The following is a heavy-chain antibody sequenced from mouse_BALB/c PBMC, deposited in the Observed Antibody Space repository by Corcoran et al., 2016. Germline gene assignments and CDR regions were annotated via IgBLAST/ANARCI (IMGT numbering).Heavy chain of an antibody. J-gene: IGHJ2*01. CDR1: GFNIKDYY. CDR2: IFPGSGNT. CDR3: AKTARATYYFDY. Sequence: EVQLQQSGAELVRPGALVKLSCKASGFNIKDYYMHWVKQRPEQGLEWIGWIFPGSGNTKYNEKFKGKATLTADTSASTAYMQLSSLTSEDSAVYFCAKTARATYYFDYWGQGTTLTVSS. D-gene: IGHD3-2*01. V-gene: IGHV14-1*02.